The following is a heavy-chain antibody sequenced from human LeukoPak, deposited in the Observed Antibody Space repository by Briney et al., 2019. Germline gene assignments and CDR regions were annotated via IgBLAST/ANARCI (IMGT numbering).Heavy chain of an antibody. V-gene: IGHV4-4*07. D-gene: IGHD4-11*01. CDR2: IYTSGST. CDR1: GGSISSYY. J-gene: IGHJ5*02. Sequence: SETLSLTCTVSGGSISSYYWSWIRQPAGKGLEWIGRIYTSGSTNYNPSLKSRVTMSVDTSMNQFSLKLSSETAADTAVYYCARGIGTTVTPNWFDPWGQGTLVTVSS. CDR3: ARGIGTTVTPNWFDP.